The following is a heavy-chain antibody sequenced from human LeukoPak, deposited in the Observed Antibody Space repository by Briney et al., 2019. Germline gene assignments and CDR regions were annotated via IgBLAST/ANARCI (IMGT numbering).Heavy chain of an antibody. D-gene: IGHD2-15*01. CDR3: ARVYCSGGSCQVDY. CDR2: IYHSGST. CDR1: GGSISSYY. Sequence: SETLSLTCTVSGGSISSYYWSWIRQPPGKRLEWIGYIYHSGSTNYNSSLKSRVTISVDTSKNQFSLKLSPVTAADTAVYYCARVYCSGGSCQVDYWGQGTLVTVSS. V-gene: IGHV4-59*01. J-gene: IGHJ4*02.